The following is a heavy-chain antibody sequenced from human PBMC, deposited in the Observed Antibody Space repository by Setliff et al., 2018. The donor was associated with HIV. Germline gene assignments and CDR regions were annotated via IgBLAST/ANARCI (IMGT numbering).Heavy chain of an antibody. CDR2: IKQDGSTI. D-gene: IGHD3-9*01. Sequence: GGSLRLSCAASGFTFSNFAIHWVRQAPGKGLEWVANIKQDGSTIYYADSVKGRITISRDNAKNSLYLQMNSLRAEDTAVYYCARPLTGYSITHYYYMDVWGKGTTVTVSS. CDR3: ARPLTGYSITHYYYMDV. CDR1: GFTFSNFA. J-gene: IGHJ6*03. V-gene: IGHV3-7*01.